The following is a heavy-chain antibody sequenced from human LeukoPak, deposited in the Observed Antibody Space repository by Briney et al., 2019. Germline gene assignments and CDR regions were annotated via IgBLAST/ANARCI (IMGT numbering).Heavy chain of an antibody. CDR2: IYYSGST. V-gene: IGHV4-59*01. J-gene: IGHJ6*02. CDR1: GGSISSYY. Sequence: SETLSLTCTVSGGSISSYYWSWIRQPPGKGLEWIGYIYYSGSTNYNPSLKSRVTISVDTSKNQFSLKLSSVTAADTAVYYCAGSGVVTHNHYYGMDVWGQGTTVTVSS. CDR3: AGSGVVTHNHYYGMDV. D-gene: IGHD3-22*01.